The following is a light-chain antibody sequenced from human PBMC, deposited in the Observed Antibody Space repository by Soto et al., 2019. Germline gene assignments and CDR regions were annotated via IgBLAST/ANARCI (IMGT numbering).Light chain of an antibody. J-gene: IGKJ1*01. CDR3: QQYNNWPLT. CDR1: QSISRN. CDR2: AAS. Sequence: EIVMTQSPAILSVSPGERATLSCRASQSISRNLAWYQQKPGQAPRLLIHAASTRATGLPARFSGSGSGTEFTLTISSLQSEDFAVYSCQQYNNWPLTFGQGTKVDIK. V-gene: IGKV3-15*01.